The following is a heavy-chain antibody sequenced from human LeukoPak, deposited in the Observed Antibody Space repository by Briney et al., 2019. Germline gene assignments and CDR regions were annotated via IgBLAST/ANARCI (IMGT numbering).Heavy chain of an antibody. J-gene: IGHJ4*02. D-gene: IGHD5-24*01. CDR1: GFTFSSYG. Sequence: PGRSLRLSCATSGFTFSSYGMHWVRQAPGKGLEWVAVIWYDGSNKYYADSVKGRFTISRDNSKNTLYLQMDSLRAEDTAVYYCASGWRDGYNNWGQGTLVTVSS. V-gene: IGHV3-33*01. CDR3: ASGWRDGYNN. CDR2: IWYDGSNK.